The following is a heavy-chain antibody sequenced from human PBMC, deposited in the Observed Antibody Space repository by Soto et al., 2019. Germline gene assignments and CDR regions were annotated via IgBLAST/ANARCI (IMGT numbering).Heavy chain of an antibody. Sequence: QLQLQESGPGLVKPSETLSLTCTVSGGSISSSSYYWGWIRQPPGKGLEWIGSIYYSGSTYYNPSLKSRVTISVHTSKNQFSLKLSSVTAADTAVYYCARTYYDILTGSKTFDYWGQGTLVTVSS. D-gene: IGHD3-9*01. J-gene: IGHJ4*02. CDR1: GGSISSSSYY. V-gene: IGHV4-39*01. CDR3: ARTYYDILTGSKTFDY. CDR2: IYYSGST.